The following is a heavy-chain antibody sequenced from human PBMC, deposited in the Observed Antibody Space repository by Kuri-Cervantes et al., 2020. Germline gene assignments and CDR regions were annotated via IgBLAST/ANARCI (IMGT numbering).Heavy chain of an antibody. V-gene: IGHV4-4*02. CDR3: ARSGKSTIHLFDY. CDR2: IYHSGST. D-gene: IGHD5/OR15-5a*01. Sequence: GSLRLSCAVSGGSISSSNWWSWVRQPPGKGLEWIGEIYHSGSTNYNPSLKSRVTISVDKSKNQFSLKLSSVTAADTAVYYCARSGKSTIHLFDYWGQGTLVTVSS. CDR1: GGSISSSNW. J-gene: IGHJ4*02.